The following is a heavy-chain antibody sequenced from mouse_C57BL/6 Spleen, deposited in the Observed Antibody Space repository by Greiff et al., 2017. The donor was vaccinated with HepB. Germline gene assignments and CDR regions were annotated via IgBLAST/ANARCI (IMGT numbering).Heavy chain of an antibody. Sequence: EVKLEESGGGLVKPGGSLKLSCAASGFTFSDYGMHWVRQAPEKGLEWVAYISSGSSTIYYADTVKGRFTISRDNAKNTLFLQMTSLRSEDTAMYYCASELGRGYFDYWGQGTTLTVSS. CDR1: GFTFSDYG. CDR2: ISSGSSTI. V-gene: IGHV5-17*01. D-gene: IGHD4-1*01. CDR3: ASELGRGYFDY. J-gene: IGHJ2*01.